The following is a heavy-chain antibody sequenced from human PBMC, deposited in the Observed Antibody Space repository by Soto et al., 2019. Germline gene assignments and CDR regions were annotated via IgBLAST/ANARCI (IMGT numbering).Heavy chain of an antibody. CDR1: GLSLMTSGVG. Sequence: QITLKESGPTLVKPTQTLTLTCTVSGLSLMTSGVGVGWFRQPPGKALEWLSLIYRDDDKRYRPSLKTRVTITKDNTKNQVVLTMTNMDPVDTATYYCAHTVASGPYWETFNYWGQGMLVTVSS. D-gene: IGHD1-26*01. CDR3: AHTVASGPYWETFNY. J-gene: IGHJ4*02. CDR2: IYRDDDK. V-gene: IGHV2-5*02.